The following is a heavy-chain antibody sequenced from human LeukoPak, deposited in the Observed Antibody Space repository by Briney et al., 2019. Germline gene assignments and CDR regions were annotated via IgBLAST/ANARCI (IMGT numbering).Heavy chain of an antibody. CDR3: ARHPVGGYYQFPFDY. CDR1: GGSFSGYY. CDR2: INHSGST. Sequence: SETLSLTCAVYGGSFSGYYWSWIRQPPGKGLEWIGEINHSGSTNYNPSLKSRVTISVDTSKNQFSLKLSSVTAADTAVYYCARHPVGGYYQFPFDYWGQGTLVTVSS. V-gene: IGHV4-34*01. J-gene: IGHJ4*02. D-gene: IGHD3-22*01.